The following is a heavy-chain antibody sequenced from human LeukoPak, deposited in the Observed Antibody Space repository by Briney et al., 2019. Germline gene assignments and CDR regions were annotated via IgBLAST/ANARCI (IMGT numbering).Heavy chain of an antibody. Sequence: GASVKVSCKVSGYTLTELSMHWVRQAPGKGLEWMGGFDPEDGETIYAQEFQGRVTMTEDTSTDTAYMELSSLRSEDTAVYYCATAYGFSPYFDYWGQGTLVTVSS. CDR1: GYTLTELS. D-gene: IGHD3-10*01. V-gene: IGHV1-24*01. CDR2: FDPEDGET. J-gene: IGHJ4*02. CDR3: ATAYGFSPYFDY.